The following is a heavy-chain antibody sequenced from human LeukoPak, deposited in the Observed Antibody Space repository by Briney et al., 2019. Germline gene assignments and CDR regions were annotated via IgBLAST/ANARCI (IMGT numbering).Heavy chain of an antibody. Sequence: SQTLSLTCTVSGGSISSGSYYWSWIRQPAGKGLEWIGRIYTSGSTNYNPSLKSRVTISVDTSKNQFSLKLSSVTAADTAVYYFARGGFGAKGLFDYWGEGTLVTVSS. V-gene: IGHV4-61*02. CDR3: ARGGFGAKGLFDY. CDR2: IYTSGST. J-gene: IGHJ4*02. CDR1: GGSISSGSYY. D-gene: IGHD3-3*01.